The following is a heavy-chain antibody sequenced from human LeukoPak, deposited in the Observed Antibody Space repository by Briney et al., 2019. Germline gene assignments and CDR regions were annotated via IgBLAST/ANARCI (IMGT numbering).Heavy chain of an antibody. V-gene: IGHV3-30*02. CDR3: AKGPKRYNILTGYFVIETAFDI. D-gene: IGHD3-9*01. J-gene: IGHJ3*02. CDR2: IRYDGRNK. CDR1: GFTFNNYG. Sequence: GGSLRLSCAASGFTFNNYGMHWVRQAPGKGLEWVAFIRYDGRNKYYADSVKGRFTISRDNSKNTLYLQMNSLRAEDTAVYYCAKGPKRYNILTGYFVIETAFDIWGQGTMVTVSS.